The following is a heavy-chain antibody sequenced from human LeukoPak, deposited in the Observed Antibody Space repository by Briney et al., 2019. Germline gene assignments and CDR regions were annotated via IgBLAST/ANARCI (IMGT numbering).Heavy chain of an antibody. CDR3: ARGDCSGGSCYSRNWFDP. D-gene: IGHD2-15*01. V-gene: IGHV4-39*07. J-gene: IGHJ5*02. CDR1: GGSISSSSYY. Sequence: SETLSLTCTVSGGSISSSSYYWGWIRQPPGKGLEWIGSIYYSGSTYYNPSLKSRVTISVDTSKNQFSLKLSSVTAADTAVYYCARGDCSGGSCYSRNWFDPWGQGTLVTVSP. CDR2: IYYSGST.